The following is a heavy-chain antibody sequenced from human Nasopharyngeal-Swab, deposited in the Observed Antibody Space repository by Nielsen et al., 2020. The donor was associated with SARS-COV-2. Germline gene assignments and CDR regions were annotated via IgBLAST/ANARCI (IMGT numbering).Heavy chain of an antibody. CDR3: AKCSRIVVVPAAKWFDP. Sequence: GGSLRLSCAASGFTFSSYAMSWVRQAPGKGLEWVSAISGSGGSTYYADSVKGRFTISRDNSKNTLYLQMNSLRAEDTAVYYCAKCSRIVVVPAAKWFDPWGQGTLVTVSS. V-gene: IGHV3-23*01. J-gene: IGHJ5*02. CDR2: ISGSGGST. D-gene: IGHD2-2*01. CDR1: GFTFSSYA.